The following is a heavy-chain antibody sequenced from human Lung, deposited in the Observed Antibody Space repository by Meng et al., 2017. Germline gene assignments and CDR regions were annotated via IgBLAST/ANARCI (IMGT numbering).Heavy chain of an antibody. CDR1: GDSVSSNSAA. V-gene: IGHV6-1*01. CDR3: ARSQQWLDS. J-gene: IGHJ4*02. D-gene: IGHD6-19*01. Sequence: QVDVQQSGPGLVKPSETVSLSCAISGDSVSSNSAAWNWIRQSPSRGVEGLGRTYYRSKWYNGYAVSVRSRITINPDTSKNQFSLQLNSVTPEDTAVYYCARSQQWLDSWGQGTLVTVSS. CDR2: TYYRSKWYN.